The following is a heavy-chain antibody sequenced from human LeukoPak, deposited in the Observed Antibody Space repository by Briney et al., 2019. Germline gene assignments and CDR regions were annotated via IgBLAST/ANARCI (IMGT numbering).Heavy chain of an antibody. CDR2: ISSSTTLI. CDR1: GFTFSYYS. CDR3: AREGHYGALDI. Sequence: GGSLRLSCAASGFTFSYYSMKWVRQAPGKGLEWVSYISSSTTLIHYADSVKGRFTISRDNAKSSLYLQMNSLRDEDTALYFRAREGHYGALDICGQGKRVTVS. D-gene: IGHD3-10*01. J-gene: IGHJ3*02. V-gene: IGHV3-48*02.